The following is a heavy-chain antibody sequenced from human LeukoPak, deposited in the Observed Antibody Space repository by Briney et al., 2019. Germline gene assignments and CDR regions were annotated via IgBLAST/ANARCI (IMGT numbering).Heavy chain of an antibody. CDR1: GYTFTSYG. CDR3: ARVADYYYYYYMDV. V-gene: IGHV1-8*03. J-gene: IGHJ6*03. CDR2: MNPNSGNT. Sequence: ASVKVSCKASGYTFTSYGLNWVRQAPGQGLEWMGWMNPNSGNTGYAQKFQGRVTITRNTSISTAYMELSSLRSEDTAVYYCARVADYYYYYYMDVWGKGTTVTISS.